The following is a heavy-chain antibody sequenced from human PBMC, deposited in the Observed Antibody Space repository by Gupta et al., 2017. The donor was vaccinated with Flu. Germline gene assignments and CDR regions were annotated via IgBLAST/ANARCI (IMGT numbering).Heavy chain of an antibody. J-gene: IGHJ5*02. V-gene: IGHV4-61*02. D-gene: IGHD1-26*01. Sequence: QVQLQESGPGLVKPSQTLSLTCTVSGGSISSGSYYWSWIRQPAGKGLEWIGRIYTSGSTNYNPSRKSRVTISVDTSKNQFSLKLSSVTAAETAVYYCARGNQWELLDWFDPWGQGTLVTVSS. CDR2: IYTSGST. CDR3: ARGNQWELLDWFDP. CDR1: GGSISSGSYY.